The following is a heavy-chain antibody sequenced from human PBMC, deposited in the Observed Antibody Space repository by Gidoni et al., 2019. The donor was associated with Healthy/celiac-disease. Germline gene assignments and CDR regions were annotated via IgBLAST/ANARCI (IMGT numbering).Heavy chain of an antibody. J-gene: IGHJ5*02. CDR3: AKVGDSYDPTPNWFDP. CDR2: ISGSGGST. V-gene: IGHV3-23*01. D-gene: IGHD5-18*01. CDR1: GFPFTSYA. Sequence: EVQLLESGGGLVQPGGSLRLSCAASGFPFTSYAMSWVRQAPGKGLEWVSAISGSGGSTYYADSVKGRFTISRDNSKNTLYLQMNSLRAEDTAVYYCAKVGDSYDPTPNWFDPWGQGTLVTVSS.